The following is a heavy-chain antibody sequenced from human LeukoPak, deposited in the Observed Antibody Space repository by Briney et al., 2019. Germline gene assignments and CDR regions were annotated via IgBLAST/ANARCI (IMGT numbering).Heavy chain of an antibody. CDR3: ARFYDSTGYYLGLDY. CDR2: IGNSGSPI. D-gene: IGHD3-22*01. CDR1: GYTFSDYY. J-gene: IGHJ4*02. V-gene: IGHV3-11*01. Sequence: GGSLRLSCAASGYTFSDYYMSWIRQAPGKGLEWVSYIGNSGSPIYYADSVKGRFSISRDNAKNSLHLQMNSLRAEDTAVYYCARFYDSTGYYLGLDYWGQGSLVTVSS.